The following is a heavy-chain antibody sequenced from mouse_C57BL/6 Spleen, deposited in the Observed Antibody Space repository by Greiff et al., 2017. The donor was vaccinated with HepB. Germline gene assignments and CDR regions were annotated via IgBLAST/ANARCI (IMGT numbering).Heavy chain of an antibody. CDR3: AREGVLLRFPDY. Sequence: QVHVKQSGPELVRPGVSVKISCKGSGYTFTDYAMHWVKQSHAKSLEWIGVISTYYGDASYNQKFKDKATMTVDKSSSTAYMELARLTSEDSAVYYCAREGVLLRFPDYWGQGTTLTVSS. V-gene: IGHV1-67*01. J-gene: IGHJ2*01. CDR1: GYTFTDYA. CDR2: ISTYYGDA. D-gene: IGHD1-1*01.